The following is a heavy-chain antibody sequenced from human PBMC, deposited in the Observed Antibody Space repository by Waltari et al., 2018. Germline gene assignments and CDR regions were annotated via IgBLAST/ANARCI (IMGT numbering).Heavy chain of an antibody. J-gene: IGHJ2*01. CDR3: ASYSRGGYYTWLGYFDL. D-gene: IGHD3-3*01. CDR1: GGSISSYY. V-gene: IGHV4-59*13. Sequence: QVQLQESGPGLVKPSETLSLTCTVSGGSISSYYWSWIRPPPGTGLEWIGYTYYSGSTNYNPSLKSRVTISVDTSKNQFSLKLSSVTAADTAVYYCASYSRGGYYTWLGYFDLWGRGTLVTVSS. CDR2: TYYSGST.